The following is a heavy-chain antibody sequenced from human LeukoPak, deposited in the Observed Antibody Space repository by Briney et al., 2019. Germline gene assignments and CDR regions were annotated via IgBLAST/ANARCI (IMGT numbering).Heavy chain of an antibody. V-gene: IGHV1-18*01. D-gene: IGHD3-16*01. J-gene: IGHJ6*02. CDR3: ARDGVYYGMDV. Sequence: ASVKVSCKASGYTFTSYGISWERQAPGQGLEWMGWVSAYNGNTNYAQKLQGRVTMTTDTSTITAYMELRSLRSDDTAVYYCARDGVYYGMDVWGQGTTVTVSS. CDR2: VSAYNGNT. CDR1: GYTFTSYG.